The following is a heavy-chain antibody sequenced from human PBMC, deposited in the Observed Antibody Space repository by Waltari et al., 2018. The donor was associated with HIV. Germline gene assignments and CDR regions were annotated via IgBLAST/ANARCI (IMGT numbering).Heavy chain of an antibody. V-gene: IGHV1-2*02. J-gene: IGHJ5*02. Sequence: QVHLVQSGPEVKKPGASMKVSCKASGYMFTGHYMHWLRQAPGQGLEWMGWFNASSGGTNYAQTLQGRVTMTRDASINTVYMELKSLRYDDTAMYYCARESGYQLVRWLDPWGQGTRVTVSS. CDR3: ARESGYQLVRWLDP. D-gene: IGHD2-2*01. CDR1: GYMFTGHY. CDR2: FNASSGGT.